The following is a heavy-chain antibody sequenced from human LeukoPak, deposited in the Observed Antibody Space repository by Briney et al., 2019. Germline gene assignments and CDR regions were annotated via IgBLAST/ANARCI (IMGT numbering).Heavy chain of an antibody. D-gene: IGHD3-9*01. Sequence: GGSLRFSCAASGFTFSSYGMNWVRQAPGKGLEWVSSISSSSSYIYYADSVKGRFTISRDNAKNSLYLQMNSLRAEDTAVYYCARRDYDILTGSLGYWGQGTLVTVSS. J-gene: IGHJ4*02. CDR3: ARRDYDILTGSLGY. CDR2: ISSSSSYI. CDR1: GFTFSSYG. V-gene: IGHV3-21*01.